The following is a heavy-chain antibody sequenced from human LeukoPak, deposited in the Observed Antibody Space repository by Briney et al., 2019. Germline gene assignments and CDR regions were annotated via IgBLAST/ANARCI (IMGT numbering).Heavy chain of an antibody. CDR3: ARLVAITQAFDP. J-gene: IGHJ5*02. CDR1: GFAFSDYY. Sequence: RGSLRLSCAASGFAFSDYYMSWIRQAPGKGLEWVSYISRSGDYTNYADSVRGRFTISRDNAKNSLYLQMNSLRAEDTAVYYCARLVAITQAFDPWGQGTLVTVSS. CDR2: ISRSGDYT. D-gene: IGHD5-24*01. V-gene: IGHV3-11*06.